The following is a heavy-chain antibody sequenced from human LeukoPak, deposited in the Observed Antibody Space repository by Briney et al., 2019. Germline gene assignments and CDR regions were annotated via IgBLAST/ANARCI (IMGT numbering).Heavy chain of an antibody. CDR1: RFDLSAYT. V-gene: IGHV3-21*01. D-gene: IGHD6-19*01. CDR2: ISSSSVYI. CDR3: ARFPQWLGAFDI. Sequence: PGGSLRLSCAPSRFDLSAYTMNWVRQAPGKGLEWVSSISSSSVYIFYADSLKGRFTISRDNAKNSLYLQMNSLRAEDTAVYYCARFPQWLGAFDIWGQGTMVTVSS. J-gene: IGHJ3*02.